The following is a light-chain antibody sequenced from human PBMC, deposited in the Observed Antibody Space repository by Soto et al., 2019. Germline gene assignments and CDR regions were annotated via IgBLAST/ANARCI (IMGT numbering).Light chain of an antibody. J-gene: IGKJ2*01. CDR1: QGLVYSDGNTY. CDR3: MQGSQWPYT. V-gene: IGKV2-30*01. Sequence: DVVMTQSPLSLPVTLGQPASISCRSSQGLVYSDGNTYLNWFQQRPGQSPRCLIYKVSNRDSGVQGRFSGSGSCTDFTLTISRVEAEDVGGYYGMQGSQWPYTVGQGTKLEIK. CDR2: KVS.